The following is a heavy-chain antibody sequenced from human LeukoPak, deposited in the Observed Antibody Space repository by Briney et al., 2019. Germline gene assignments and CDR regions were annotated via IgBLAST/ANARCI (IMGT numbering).Heavy chain of an antibody. Sequence: GGSLRLSCAASGFTFGTYTMSWVRQAPGRGLEWVPGIFGSGGQTFYADSVKGRFTISRDNSNNVLFLHMDGLRAEDTALYYCAKDMKPDGLWDADYWGQGTLVTVSS. V-gene: IGHV3-23*01. CDR3: AKDMKPDGLWDADY. CDR1: GFTFGTYT. J-gene: IGHJ4*02. D-gene: IGHD1-14*01. CDR2: IFGSGGQT.